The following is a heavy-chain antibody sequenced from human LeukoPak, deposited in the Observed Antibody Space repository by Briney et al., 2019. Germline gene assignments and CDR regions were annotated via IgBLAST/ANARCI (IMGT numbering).Heavy chain of an antibody. CDR2: ISSSGDNT. Sequence: GGSLRLSCAASGFTFISYGMSWVRQAPGKGLEWVSAISSSGDNTYYADSVKGQFTISRDNSKNTLDLQMNSLRAEDTAMYHCAKVKALDAVASYFDYWGQGTLVTVSS. V-gene: IGHV3-23*01. CDR1: GFTFISYG. CDR3: AKVKALDAVASYFDY. J-gene: IGHJ4*02. D-gene: IGHD2-8*01.